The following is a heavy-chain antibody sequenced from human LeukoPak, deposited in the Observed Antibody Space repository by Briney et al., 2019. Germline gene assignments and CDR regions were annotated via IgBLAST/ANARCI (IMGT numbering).Heavy chain of an antibody. CDR3: AGGQVQYSSSRSYYFDY. J-gene: IGHJ4*02. V-gene: IGHV1-69*05. Sequence: ASVKVSCKASGGTFSSYAISWVRQAPGQGLEWMGGIIPIFGTANYAQKFQGRVTITTDESTSTAYMELSSLRSEDTAVYYCAGGQVQYSSSRSYYFDYWGQGTLVTVSS. CDR1: GGTFSSYA. CDR2: IIPIFGTA. D-gene: IGHD6-6*01.